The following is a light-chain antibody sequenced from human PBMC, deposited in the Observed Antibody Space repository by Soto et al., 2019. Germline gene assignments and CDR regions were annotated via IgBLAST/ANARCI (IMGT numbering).Light chain of an antibody. CDR2: EAS. Sequence: DIQLTQSPATLSPSVGDRATITCRASQSVGSWLAWYHQKPGKAPKLLIFEASTLASGVPSRFSGSGSGTEFTLTISSQQPEYFTVYCCQQDYYLPPFGQGTKVDIK. V-gene: IGKV1-5*01. CDR1: QSVGSW. CDR3: QQDYYLPP. J-gene: IGKJ1*01.